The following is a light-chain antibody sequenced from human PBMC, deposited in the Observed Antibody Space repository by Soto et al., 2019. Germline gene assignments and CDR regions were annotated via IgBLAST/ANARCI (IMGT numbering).Light chain of an antibody. CDR2: SAS. J-gene: IGKJ5*01. CDR3: QQLNSYPVT. CDR1: QGISSD. V-gene: IGKV1-9*01. Sequence: MQLTHGACSISASVGDRVTITCRASQGISSDLAWYQQKPGKAPKLLIYSASTLQNGVPSRFSGSGSGTDFTLTISGLQPEDFATYYCQQLNSYPVTFGQGTRLEIK.